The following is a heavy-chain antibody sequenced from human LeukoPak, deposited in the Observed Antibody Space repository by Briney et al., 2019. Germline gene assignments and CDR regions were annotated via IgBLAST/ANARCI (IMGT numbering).Heavy chain of an antibody. CDR1: GFTFSSYA. D-gene: IGHD3-3*01. J-gene: IGHJ6*02. V-gene: IGHV3-23*01. Sequence: GGSLRLSCAASGFTFSSYAMSWVRQAPGKGLEWVSAISGSGGSTYYADSVKGRFTISRDNSKNTLYLQMNSLRAEDTAVYYCAEGLDDFWSGSYYYYYYGMDVWGQGTTVTVSS. CDR2: ISGSGGST. CDR3: AEGLDDFWSGSYYYYYYGMDV.